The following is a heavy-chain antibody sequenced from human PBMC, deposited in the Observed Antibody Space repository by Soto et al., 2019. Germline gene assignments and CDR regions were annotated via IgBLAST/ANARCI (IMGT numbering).Heavy chain of an antibody. CDR2: ISYDGSNK. Sequence: QPGGSLRLSCAASGFTFSSYGIHWVRQAPGKGLEWVAVISYDGSNKYYADSVKGRFTISRDNSKSTLYLQMNSLRAEDTAVYYCARVFDNYYFDSWGQGNMVTVAS. V-gene: IGHV3-30*03. D-gene: IGHD3-9*01. CDR3: ARVFDNYYFDS. J-gene: IGHJ4*02. CDR1: GFTFSSYG.